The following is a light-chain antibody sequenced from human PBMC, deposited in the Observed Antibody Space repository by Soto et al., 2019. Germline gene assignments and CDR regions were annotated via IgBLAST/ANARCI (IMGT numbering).Light chain of an antibody. CDR3: RSYTRSSTYV. J-gene: IGLJ1*01. CDR1: SSDVGGYNY. CDR2: DVS. V-gene: IGLV2-14*01. Sequence: QAVVTQPASVSGSPGQSITISCTGTSSDVGGYNYVSWYQQHPGKAPKLMIYDVSNRPSGVSNRFSGSKSGNTASLTISGLQAEDAADHYCRSYTRSSTYVFGTGTKVTVL.